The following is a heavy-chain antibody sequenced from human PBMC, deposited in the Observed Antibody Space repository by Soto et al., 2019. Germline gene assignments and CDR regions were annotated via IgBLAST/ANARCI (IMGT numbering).Heavy chain of an antibody. CDR2: IYYSGST. CDR3: ARDAQGWFAP. V-gene: IGHV4-39*01. Sequence: SETLSLTCTVSGGSISGSSYLWGWIRQPPGKGLEWIGSIYYSGSTYYNPSLKSRVTISVDTSKNQFSLKLSSVTAADTAVYYCARDAQGWFAPWGQGILVTVSS. CDR1: GGSISGSSYL. J-gene: IGHJ5*02.